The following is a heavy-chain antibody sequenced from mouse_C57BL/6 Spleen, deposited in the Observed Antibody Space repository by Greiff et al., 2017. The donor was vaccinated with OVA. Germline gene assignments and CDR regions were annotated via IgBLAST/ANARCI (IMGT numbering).Heavy chain of an antibody. CDR1: GYAFSSYW. CDR2: IYPGDGDT. J-gene: IGHJ2*01. D-gene: IGHD2-2*01. Sequence: VQLQESGAELVKPGASVKISCKASGYAFSSYWMNWVKQRPGKGLEWIGQIYPGDGDTNYNGKFKGKATLTADKSSSTAYMQLSSLTSEDSAVYFCARSLYGYYCDYWGQGTTLTVSS. CDR3: ARSLYGYYCDY. V-gene: IGHV1-80*01.